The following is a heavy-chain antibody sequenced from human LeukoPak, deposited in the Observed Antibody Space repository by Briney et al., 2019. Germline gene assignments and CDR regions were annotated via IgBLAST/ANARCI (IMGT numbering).Heavy chain of an antibody. D-gene: IGHD6-19*01. Sequence: SQTLSLTCTVSGGSISTYYWNWIRQPPGKGLEWIGYVYYSGSTNYNPSLKSRVTISVDTSKSQFSLKLSSVTAADTAVYYCARETAVAGTFDYWGQGALVTVSS. J-gene: IGHJ4*02. CDR1: GGSISTYY. CDR2: VYYSGST. CDR3: ARETAVAGTFDY. V-gene: IGHV4-59*01.